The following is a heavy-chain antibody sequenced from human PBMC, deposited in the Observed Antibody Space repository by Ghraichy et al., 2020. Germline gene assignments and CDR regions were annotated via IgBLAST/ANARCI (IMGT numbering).Heavy chain of an antibody. V-gene: IGHV4-59*01. CDR3: ARWGLSYFDY. Sequence: ESLNISCTVSGGSISSYYWSWIRQPPGKGLEWIGYIYYSGSTNYNPSLKSRVTISVDTSKNQFSLKLSSVTAADTAVYYCARWGLSYFDYWGQGTLVTVSS. J-gene: IGHJ4*02. CDR2: IYYSGST. D-gene: IGHD1-26*01. CDR1: GGSISSYY.